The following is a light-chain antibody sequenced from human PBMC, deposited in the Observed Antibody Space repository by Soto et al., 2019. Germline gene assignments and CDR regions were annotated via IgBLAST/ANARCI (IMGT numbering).Light chain of an antibody. CDR3: QQYYSYPRA. V-gene: IGKV1-8*01. CDR2: AAS. J-gene: IGKJ1*01. CDR1: QGISSY. Sequence: AIRMTQSPSSLSASTGDRVTISCRASQGISSYLAWYQKKPGKAPKLLIYAASTLQSGVPSRFSGSGSGTDFTLTISCLQSEDFATYYCQQYYSYPRAFGQGIKVEIK.